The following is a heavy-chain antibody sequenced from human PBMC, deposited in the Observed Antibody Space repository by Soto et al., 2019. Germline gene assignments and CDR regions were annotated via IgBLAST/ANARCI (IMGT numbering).Heavy chain of an antibody. CDR2: IYYSGST. V-gene: IGHV4-39*07. Sequence: PSETLSLTCTVSGGSISSSSYYWGWIRQPPGKGLEWIGSIYYSGSTYYNPSLKSRVTISVDTSKNQFSLKLSSVTAADTAVYYCVRATVAWGSLWGQGTLVTVSS. CDR3: VRATVAWGSL. J-gene: IGHJ4*02. D-gene: IGHD4-4*01. CDR1: GGSISSSSYY.